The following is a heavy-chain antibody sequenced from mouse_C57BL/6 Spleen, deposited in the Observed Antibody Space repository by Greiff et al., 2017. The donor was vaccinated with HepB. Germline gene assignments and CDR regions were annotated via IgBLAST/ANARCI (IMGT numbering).Heavy chain of an antibody. J-gene: IGHJ1*03. CDR2: IRLKSDNYAT. CDR1: GFTFSNYW. V-gene: IGHV6-3*01. Sequence: EVMLVESGGGLVQPGGSMKLSCVASGFTFSNYWMNWVRQSPEKGLEWVAQIRLKSDNYATHYAESVKGKFTISRDDSKSSVYLQMNNLRAEDTGIYYCTGLYGNYWYFDVWGTGTTVTVSS. CDR3: TGLYGNYWYFDV. D-gene: IGHD2-1*01.